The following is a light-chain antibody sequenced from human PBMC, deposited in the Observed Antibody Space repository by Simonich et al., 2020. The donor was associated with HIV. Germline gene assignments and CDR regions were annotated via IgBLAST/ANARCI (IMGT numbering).Light chain of an antibody. CDR1: QSVNSN. CDR2: GAS. V-gene: IGKV3-15*01. CDR3: QQYNNWPPYT. Sequence: EIVLTQSPGTLSLSPGERATLSCRASQSVNSNLAWYQQKPGQAPRLLIYGASPRATGIPASFSGSESGTEFTLTISSLQSEDFAVYYCQQYNNWPPYTFGQGTKLEIK. J-gene: IGKJ2*01.